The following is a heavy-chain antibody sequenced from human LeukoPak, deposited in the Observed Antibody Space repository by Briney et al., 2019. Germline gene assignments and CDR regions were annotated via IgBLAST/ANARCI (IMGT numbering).Heavy chain of an antibody. CDR2: INPTGGST. CDR1: GYTFITWY. J-gene: IGHJ6*02. Sequence: AAVPVSYQACGYTFITWYMHWVGQAPGRGGEGMGLINPTGGSTSYPQKFQGRGTITRDTSTSTVYMELSSLTSEDTSVYFCARGSGSYWGLEPQNYYGMDVWGQGTTVTVSS. D-gene: IGHD1-26*01. CDR3: ARGSGSYWGLEPQNYYGMDV. V-gene: IGHV1-46*01.